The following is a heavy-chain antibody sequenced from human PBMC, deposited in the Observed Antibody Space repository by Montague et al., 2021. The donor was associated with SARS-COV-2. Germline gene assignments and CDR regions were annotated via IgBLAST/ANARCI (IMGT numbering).Heavy chain of an antibody. V-gene: IGHV3-23*01. CDR1: GFTFSSYA. J-gene: IGHJ6*02. Sequence: SLRLSCAASGFTFSSYAMSWVRQAPGKGLEWVSAIGGSGGSTYYADSVKGRFTISRDNSKNTLYLQMNSLRAEDTAVYYCAKDWGIVAHTTRDYYYYYGMDVWGQGTTVTVSS. CDR3: AKDWGIVAHTTRDYYYYYGMDV. CDR2: IGGSGGST. D-gene: IGHD3-16*01.